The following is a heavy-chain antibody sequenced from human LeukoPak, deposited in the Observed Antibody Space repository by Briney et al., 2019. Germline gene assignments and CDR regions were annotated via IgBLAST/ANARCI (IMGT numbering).Heavy chain of an antibody. Sequence: GGTLRLSCAASGFTFSSYGMSWVRQAPGKGLEWVSAISGSGGSTYYADSVKGRFTVSRDNSKNTLYLQLNSLRADDTAIYYCTRDLGWLHYEGWGQGTLVTVSS. D-gene: IGHD5-12*01. CDR2: ISGSGGST. CDR1: GFTFSSYG. V-gene: IGHV3-23*01. J-gene: IGHJ4*02. CDR3: TRDLGWLHYEG.